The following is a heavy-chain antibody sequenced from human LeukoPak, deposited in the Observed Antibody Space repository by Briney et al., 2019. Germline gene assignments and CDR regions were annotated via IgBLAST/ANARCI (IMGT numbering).Heavy chain of an antibody. CDR1: GFTFSNYE. CDR3: ARVVPPTDYGSGSYFWDPYYFDY. V-gene: IGHV3-48*03. CDR2: ISSSGSDI. J-gene: IGHJ4*02. D-gene: IGHD3-10*01. Sequence: PGGSLRLSCAASGFTFSNYEMHWVRQAPGKGLEWVSYISSSGSDIYYADSVKGRFTISRDNSKNTLYLQMNSLRAEDTAVYYCARVVPPTDYGSGSYFWDPYYFDYWGQGTLVTVSS.